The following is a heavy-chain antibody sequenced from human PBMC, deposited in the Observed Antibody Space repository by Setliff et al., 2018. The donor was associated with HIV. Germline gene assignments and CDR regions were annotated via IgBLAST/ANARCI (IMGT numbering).Heavy chain of an antibody. CDR1: GYTYTSYY. CDR3: ARDWRYDILTGKAVSDH. J-gene: IGHJ4*02. CDR2: INPSGGST. D-gene: IGHD3-9*01. Sequence: ASVKVSCKASGYTYTSYYIHWVRQAPGQGLEWMGRINPSGGSTSYAQKFQGRVTISRDNAKNSLYLQMNSLRAEDTAVYFCARDWRYDILTGKAVSDHWGQGILVTVSS. V-gene: IGHV1-46*01.